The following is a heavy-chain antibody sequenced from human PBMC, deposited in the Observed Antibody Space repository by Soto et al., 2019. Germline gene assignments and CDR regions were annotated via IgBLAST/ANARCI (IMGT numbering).Heavy chain of an antibody. V-gene: IGHV3-48*02. J-gene: IGHJ3*02. CDR1: GFTFSSYS. CDR3: ARDQRFEDYNSSGYQGGFDI. CDR2: ISSSSSTI. D-gene: IGHD3-22*01. Sequence: GGSLRLSCAASGFTFSSYSMNWVRQAPGKGLEWVSYISSSSSTIYYADSVKGRFTISKDSAKNSLYLQMNSLRDEDTAVYYCARDQRFEDYNSSGYQGGFDIWGQGTMVTVSS.